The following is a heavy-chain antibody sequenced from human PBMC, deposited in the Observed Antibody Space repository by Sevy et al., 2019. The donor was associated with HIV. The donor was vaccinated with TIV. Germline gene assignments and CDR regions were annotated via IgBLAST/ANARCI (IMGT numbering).Heavy chain of an antibody. CDR2: MNVKSGET. D-gene: IGHD3-10*01. CDR3: ARDEQRPYYYGSGNMGY. J-gene: IGHJ4*02. Sequence: ASVKVSCKASGYTFTSHEINWVRQAPGQGLEWMGWMNVKSGETGYAQKFQGRVTMTRDTSITTAYMELSSLRSDDTAVYFCARDEQRPYYYGSGNMGYWGQGTLVTVSS. CDR1: GYTFTSHE. V-gene: IGHV1-8*01.